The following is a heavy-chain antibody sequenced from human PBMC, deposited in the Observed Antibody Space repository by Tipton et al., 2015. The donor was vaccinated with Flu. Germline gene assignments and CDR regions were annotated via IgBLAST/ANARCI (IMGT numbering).Heavy chain of an antibody. Sequence: LRLSCTVSGDSISTTIYYWGWVRQPPGKGLEWIGSIYYSGTTYYNPSLKSRVTISVDTSKNQFSLKLSSVTAADTAVYYCATEYRGGGNRYYFDYWGQGTLVTVSS. J-gene: IGHJ4*02. CDR1: GDSISTTIYY. CDR3: ATEYRGGGNRYYFDY. CDR2: IYYSGTT. V-gene: IGHV4-39*07. D-gene: IGHD4-23*01.